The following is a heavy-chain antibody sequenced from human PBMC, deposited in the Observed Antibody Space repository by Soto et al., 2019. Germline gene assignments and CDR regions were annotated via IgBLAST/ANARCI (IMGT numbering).Heavy chain of an antibody. J-gene: IGHJ4*02. CDR1: GGSISSYY. D-gene: IGHD2-15*01. Sequence: SETLSLTCTVSGGSISSYYWSWIRQPPGKGLEWIGYIYYSGSTNYNPSLKSRVTISVDTSKNQFSLKLSSVTAADTAVYYCARGFRSGYCSGGSCYSYYFDYWGQGTLVTVSS. CDR3: ARGFRSGYCSGGSCYSYYFDY. V-gene: IGHV4-59*01. CDR2: IYYSGST.